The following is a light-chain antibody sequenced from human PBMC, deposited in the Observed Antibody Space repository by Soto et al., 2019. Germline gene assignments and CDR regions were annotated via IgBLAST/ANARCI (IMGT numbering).Light chain of an antibody. J-gene: IGLJ3*02. CDR3: QSADSSGNWV. CDR2: KDS. V-gene: IGLV3-25*02. CDR1: ALPKQY. Sequence: SSELTQPPSVSVSPGQTARITCSGDALPKQYAYWYQQKPGQAPVLVIYKDSERPSGIPERFSGSSSGTTVTLTISGVQAEDEADYYCQSADSSGNWVFGGGPKLTVL.